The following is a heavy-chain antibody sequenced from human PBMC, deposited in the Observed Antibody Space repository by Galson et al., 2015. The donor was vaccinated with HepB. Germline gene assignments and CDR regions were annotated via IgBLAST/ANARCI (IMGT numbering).Heavy chain of an antibody. D-gene: IGHD1-14*01. CDR1: GFTFSSYA. CDR3: VKANLSYYYGMDV. V-gene: IGHV3-64D*06. Sequence: SLRLSCAASGFTFSSYAMHWVRQAPGKGLEYVSAISSNGGSTYYADSVKGRFTISRDNSKNTLYLQMSSLRAEDTAVYYCVKANLSYYYGMDVWGQGTTVTVSS. CDR2: ISSNGGST. J-gene: IGHJ6*02.